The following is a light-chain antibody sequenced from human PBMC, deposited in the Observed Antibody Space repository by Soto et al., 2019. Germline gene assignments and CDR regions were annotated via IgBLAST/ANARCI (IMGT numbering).Light chain of an antibody. V-gene: IGLV2-8*01. CDR1: SSDVGGYSY. CDR2: EVS. Sequence: QSVLTQPPSASGSPGQSVTISCTGTSSDVGGYSYVSWYQQQAGEAPKLIIYEVSKRPSGVPDRFSGSKSGYTASLTVSGLQAEDEADYYCSSYAGSNNFVFVTGTKVTVL. CDR3: SSYAGSNNFV. J-gene: IGLJ1*01.